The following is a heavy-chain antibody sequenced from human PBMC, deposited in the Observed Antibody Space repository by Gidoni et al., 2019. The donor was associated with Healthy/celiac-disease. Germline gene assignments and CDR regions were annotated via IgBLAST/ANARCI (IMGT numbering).Heavy chain of an antibody. CDR3: ARDLTDYYDSSGYYLIA. Sequence: QVQLVQSGAEVKKPGSSVKVSCKPSGGTFSSSAISWVRQSPGQGLEWMGGIIPIFGTANYAQKFQGRVTITADESTSTAYMELSSLRSEDTAVYYCARDLTDYYDSSGYYLIAWGQGTLVTVSS. J-gene: IGHJ5*02. D-gene: IGHD3-22*01. V-gene: IGHV1-69*01. CDR2: IIPIFGTA. CDR1: GGTFSSSA.